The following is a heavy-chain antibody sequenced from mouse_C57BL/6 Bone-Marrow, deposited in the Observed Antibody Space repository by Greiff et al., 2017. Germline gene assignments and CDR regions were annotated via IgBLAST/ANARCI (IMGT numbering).Heavy chain of an antibody. V-gene: IGHV7-3*01. CDR1: GFTFTDYY. D-gene: IGHD1-1*01. J-gene: IGHJ1*03. Sequence: EVQGVESGGGLVQPGGSLSLSCAASGFTFTDYYMSWVRQPPGKALAWLGFISNKANGYTTEHSASVKGRFTISRANSQSILYLQMNALRAEDSATYYCASFYYYGSIWYFDVWGTGTTVTVSS. CDR2: ISNKANGYTT. CDR3: ASFYYYGSIWYFDV.